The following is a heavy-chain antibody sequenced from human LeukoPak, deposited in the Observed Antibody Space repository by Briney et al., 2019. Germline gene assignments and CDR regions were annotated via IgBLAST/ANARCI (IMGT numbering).Heavy chain of an antibody. Sequence: GASVKVSCKASGYTFTSYYMHWVRQAPGQGLEWMGIINPNSGGTNYAQKFQGRVTMTRDTSISTAYMELSRLRSDDTAVYYCAKGRNVVVVTATRKWFDPWGQGTLVTVSS. J-gene: IGHJ5*02. CDR3: AKGRNVVVVTATRKWFDP. CDR1: GYTFTSYY. V-gene: IGHV1-2*02. D-gene: IGHD2-15*01. CDR2: INPNSGGT.